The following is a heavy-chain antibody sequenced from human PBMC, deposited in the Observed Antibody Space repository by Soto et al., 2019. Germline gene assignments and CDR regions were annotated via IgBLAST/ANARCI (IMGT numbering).Heavy chain of an antibody. CDR3: ESDYCSGGSCPLDF. J-gene: IGHJ4*02. Sequence: QVQLVESGGGVVQPGRSLRLSCAASGFTFSSYGMHWVRQAPGKGLEWVAVIWYDGSNKYYADSVKGLFTISRDNSKNTLDLQMNSLIAEDTAVYYCESDYCSGGSCPLDFWGQGTLVTVSS. CDR2: IWYDGSNK. CDR1: GFTFSSYG. V-gene: IGHV3-33*01. D-gene: IGHD2-15*01.